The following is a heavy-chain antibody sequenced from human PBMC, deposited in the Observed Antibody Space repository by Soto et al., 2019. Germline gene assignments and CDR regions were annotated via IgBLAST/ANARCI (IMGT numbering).Heavy chain of an antibody. D-gene: IGHD3-22*01. J-gene: IGHJ3*02. Sequence: GGSLRLSCAAFGFTFSSYEMNWVRQAPGKGLEWVSYISSSGSTIYYADSVKGRFTISRDNAKNSLYLQMNSLRAEDTAVYYCARDSPSFYDSSGYSAFDIWGQGTMVTVSS. V-gene: IGHV3-48*03. CDR3: ARDSPSFYDSSGYSAFDI. CDR1: GFTFSSYE. CDR2: ISSSGSTI.